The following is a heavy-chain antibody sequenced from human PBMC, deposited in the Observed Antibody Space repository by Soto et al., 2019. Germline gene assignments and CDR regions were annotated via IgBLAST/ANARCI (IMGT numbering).Heavy chain of an antibody. CDR2: ISGSGGST. CDR1: GFTFSSYA. Sequence: PGGSLRPSCAASGFTFSSYAMSWVRQAPGKGLEWVSAISGSGGSTYYADSAKGRFTISRDNFKNTLYLQMNSLRAEDTAVYYCAKDSVAGPTYYFNYWGQGTLVTVSS. D-gene: IGHD6-19*01. J-gene: IGHJ4*02. V-gene: IGHV3-23*01. CDR3: AKDSVAGPTYYFNY.